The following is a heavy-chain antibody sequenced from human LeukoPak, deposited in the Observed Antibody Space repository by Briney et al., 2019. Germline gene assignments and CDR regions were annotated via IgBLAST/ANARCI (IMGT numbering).Heavy chain of an antibody. CDR3: AKDPGYSYGNYFDY. CDR2: ISGSGGST. Sequence: GGSLRLSCAASGFTFSSYAMSWVRQAPGKGLEWVSAISGSGGSTYYADSVKGRFTISRDNSKNTLYLQMNSLKAEDTAVYYCAKDPGYSYGNYFDYWGQGTLVTVSS. V-gene: IGHV3-23*01. D-gene: IGHD5-18*01. CDR1: GFTFSSYA. J-gene: IGHJ4*02.